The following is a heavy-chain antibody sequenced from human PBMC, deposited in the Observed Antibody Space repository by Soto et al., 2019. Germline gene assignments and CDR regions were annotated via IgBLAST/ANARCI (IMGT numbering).Heavy chain of an antibody. Sequence: SGGSLRLSCAASGFTVSSNYMSWVRQAPGKGLEWVSVIYSGGSTYYADSVKGRFTISRDNSKNTLYLQMNSLRAEDTAVYYCARVPYDSSGYSHAFDIWGQGTMVTVSS. D-gene: IGHD3-22*01. V-gene: IGHV3-53*01. CDR2: IYSGGST. CDR1: GFTVSSNY. J-gene: IGHJ3*02. CDR3: ARVPYDSSGYSHAFDI.